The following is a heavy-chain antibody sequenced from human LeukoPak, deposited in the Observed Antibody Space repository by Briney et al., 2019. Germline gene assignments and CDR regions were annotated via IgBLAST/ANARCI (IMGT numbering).Heavy chain of an antibody. J-gene: IGHJ5*02. V-gene: IGHV4-59*01. CDR3: ARDGVDSGYVRTPNWFDP. CDR2: IYYSGST. CDR1: GGSISSYY. Sequence: PSETLSLTCTVSGGSISSYYWGWIRQPPGKGLEWIGYIYYSGSTNYNPSLKSRVTISVDTSKNQFSLKLSSVTAADTAVYYCARDGVDSGYVRTPNWFDPWGQGTLVTVSS. D-gene: IGHD5-12*01.